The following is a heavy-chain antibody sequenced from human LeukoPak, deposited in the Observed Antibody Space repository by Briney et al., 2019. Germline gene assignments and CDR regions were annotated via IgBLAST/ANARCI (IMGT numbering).Heavy chain of an antibody. D-gene: IGHD2-21*02. Sequence: SETLSLTCAVSGGSISSSNWWSWVRQPPGKGLEWIGEIYHSGSTNYNPSLKSRVTISVDKSKNQFSLKLSSVTAADTAVYYCARDVEAYCGGDCYSDYWGQGTLVTVSS. CDR1: GGSISSSNW. CDR3: ARDVEAYCGGDCYSDY. J-gene: IGHJ4*02. CDR2: IYHSGST. V-gene: IGHV4-4*02.